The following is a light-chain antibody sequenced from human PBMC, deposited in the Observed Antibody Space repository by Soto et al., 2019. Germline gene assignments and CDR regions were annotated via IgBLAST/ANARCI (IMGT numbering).Light chain of an antibody. CDR2: GAS. V-gene: IGKV3-20*01. CDR3: QQYGSTPPT. Sequence: EIVLTQSPVTLSLSPGERATLSCRASQSVRSSYLAWYQQKPGQAPRLIIVGASRRATGMPDRFSGSGSGTDFPLTISRLEPEEFAVYSWQQYGSTPPTFGQGTKVEIK. CDR1: QSVRSSY. J-gene: IGKJ1*01.